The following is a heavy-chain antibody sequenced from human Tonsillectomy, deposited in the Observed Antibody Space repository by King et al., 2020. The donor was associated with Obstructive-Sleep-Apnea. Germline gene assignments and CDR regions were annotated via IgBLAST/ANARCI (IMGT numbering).Heavy chain of an antibody. CDR3: ARNGYYCIDY. V-gene: IGHV4-4*02. Sequence: QLQESGPGLVEPSGTLSLTCTVSGDSITSTNWWSWVRQPPGKGLEWIGEIYQSGSTNYNSSLKSRVTILVDKSKSQFSLKLTSVTDADTAVYFCARNGYYCIDYWGQGTLVTVSS. CDR1: GDSITSTNW. J-gene: IGHJ4*02. D-gene: IGHD1-26*01. CDR2: IYQSGST.